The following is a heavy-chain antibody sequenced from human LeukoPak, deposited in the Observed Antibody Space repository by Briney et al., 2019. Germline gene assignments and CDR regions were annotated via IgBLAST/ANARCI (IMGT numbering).Heavy chain of an antibody. J-gene: IGHJ4*02. V-gene: IGHV3-30*03. CDR2: ISYDGSNK. CDR3: ARVARDGYKDFDY. D-gene: IGHD5-24*01. CDR1: GFTFSSYG. Sequence: GALRLSCAASGFTFSSYGMHWVRQAPGKGLEWVAVISYDGSNKYYADSVKGRFTISRDNSKNSLYLQMNSLRAEDTAVYYCARVARDGYKDFDYWGQGTLVTVSS.